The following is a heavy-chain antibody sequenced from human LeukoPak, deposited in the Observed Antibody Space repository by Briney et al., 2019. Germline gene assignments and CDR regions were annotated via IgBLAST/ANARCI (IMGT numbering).Heavy chain of an antibody. CDR3: AKGFSGHDSDFDY. J-gene: IGHJ4*02. D-gene: IGHD5-12*01. Sequence: GGSLRLSCAASGFTFSTYAMSWVSQAPGKGLEWVSAIGGSGVGTYYADSVKGRFTISRDNSKTTLDLQMNSLRAEDTAVYYCAKGFSGHDSDFDYWGQGTPVTVSS. V-gene: IGHV3-23*01. CDR2: IGGSGVGT. CDR1: GFTFSTYA.